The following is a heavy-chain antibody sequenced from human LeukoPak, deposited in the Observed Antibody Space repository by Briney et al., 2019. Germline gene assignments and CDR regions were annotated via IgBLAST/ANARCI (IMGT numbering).Heavy chain of an antibody. J-gene: IGHJ4*02. CDR3: AKRNAFYYYDSSGYSFDY. V-gene: IGHV3-23*01. Sequence: GGSLRLSCAASGFTFSSYAMHWVRQAPGKGLGWVSAISGSGGSTYYADSVKGRFTISRDNSKNTLYLQMNSLRAEDTAVYYCAKRNAFYYYDSSGYSFDYWGQGTLVTVSS. CDR1: GFTFSSYA. CDR2: ISGSGGST. D-gene: IGHD3-22*01.